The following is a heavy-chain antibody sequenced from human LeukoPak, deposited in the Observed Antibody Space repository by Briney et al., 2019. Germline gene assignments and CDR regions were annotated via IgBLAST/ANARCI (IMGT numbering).Heavy chain of an antibody. CDR2: IDHRGDT. J-gene: IGHJ4*03. D-gene: IGHD5-24*01. V-gene: IGHV4-34*01. CDR3: ARGATISETGYFDF. Sequence: SETLSLTCAVYGGSFSRYYWSWIRQSPGKGLEWIAEIDHRGDTNYNPSVKSRVTISVDTSKNQFSMKVRSLSAADTAVYYCARGATISETGYFDFWGQGTLVTVSS. CDR1: GGSFSRYY.